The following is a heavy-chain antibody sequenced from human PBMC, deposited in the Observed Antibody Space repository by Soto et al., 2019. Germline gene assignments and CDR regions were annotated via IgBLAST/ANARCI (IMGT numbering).Heavy chain of an antibody. CDR1: EFTFSSYT. D-gene: IGHD1-1*01. Sequence: QVQLVESGGGVVQPGRSLRLSCAASEFTFSSYTMHWVRQAPGKGLEWVALTSYDGTNKYYAASVKGRFTISRDNSKSTLYLQMNSLRAEDTALHYCAREIEPTAGKYGMDVWGRGTTVTVSS. V-gene: IGHV3-30-3*01. J-gene: IGHJ6*02. CDR2: TSYDGTNK. CDR3: AREIEPTAGKYGMDV.